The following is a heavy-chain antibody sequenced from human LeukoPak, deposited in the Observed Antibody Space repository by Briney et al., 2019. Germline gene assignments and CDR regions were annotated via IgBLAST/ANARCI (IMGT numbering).Heavy chain of an antibody. CDR3: AREYQTHTPYDSYMDV. CDR2: IIPIFGTA. CDR1: GGTFSSYA. V-gene: IGHV1-69*05. J-gene: IGHJ6*03. Sequence: ASVKVSCKASGGTFSSYAISWVRQAPGQGLEWMGGIIPIFGTANYGQKFQGRVTITTDESTSTAYMELSSLRSEDTAVYYCAREYQTHTPYDSYMDVWGKGTTVTVSS. D-gene: IGHD2-2*01.